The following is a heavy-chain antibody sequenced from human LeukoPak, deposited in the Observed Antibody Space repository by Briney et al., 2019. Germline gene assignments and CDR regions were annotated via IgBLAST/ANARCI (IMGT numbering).Heavy chain of an antibody. CDR1: EFTVSSYY. V-gene: IGHV3-66*01. CDR3: ARKNGLDY. J-gene: IGHJ4*02. Sequence: GGSLRLSCAASEFTVSSYYMSWVRQAPGKGLEWVSVIYSGGTTYYADSVKGRFTISRDNAKNSLYLQMNSLRAEDTAVYYCARKNGLDYWGQGTLVTVSS. CDR2: IYSGGTT.